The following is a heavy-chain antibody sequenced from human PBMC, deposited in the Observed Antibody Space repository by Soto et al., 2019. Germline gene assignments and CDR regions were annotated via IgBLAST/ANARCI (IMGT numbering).Heavy chain of an antibody. CDR2: ISGSGGST. Sequence: GGSLRLSCAASGFTFSSYAMSWVRQAPGKGLEWVSAISGSGGSTYYADSVKGRFTISRDNSKNTLYLQMNSLRAEDTAVYYCAKGGGGRDYYYNGMDVWGQGTTVTVSS. D-gene: IGHD3-10*01. CDR1: GFTFSSYA. CDR3: AKGGGGRDYYYNGMDV. V-gene: IGHV3-23*01. J-gene: IGHJ6*02.